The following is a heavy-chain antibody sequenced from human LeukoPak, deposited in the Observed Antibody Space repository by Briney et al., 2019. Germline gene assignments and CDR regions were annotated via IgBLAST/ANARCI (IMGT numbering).Heavy chain of an antibody. CDR1: GYTFTSYY. Sequence: GGSVKVSCKASGYTFTSYYMHWVRQAPGQGLEWMGIIKPSAKSTLYAQKFQGRVTVTSDMSTSTVYVELSSLRSEDTAVYYCAREVPETFNFDYWGQGTLVTASS. D-gene: IGHD2/OR15-2a*01. V-gene: IGHV1-46*01. J-gene: IGHJ4*02. CDR2: IKPSAKST. CDR3: AREVPETFNFDY.